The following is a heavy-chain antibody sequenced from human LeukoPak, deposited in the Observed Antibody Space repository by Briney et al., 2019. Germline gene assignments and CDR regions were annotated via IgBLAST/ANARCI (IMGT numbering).Heavy chain of an antibody. CDR1: GGSISSYY. J-gene: IGHJ5*02. V-gene: IGHV4-59*12. CDR3: ARGDVVVPAAIGVNWFDP. Sequence: SETLSLTCTVSGGSISSYYWSWIRQPPGKGLEWIGYIYYSGSTNYNPSLKSRVTISVDTSKNQFSLKLSSVTAADTAVYYCARGDVVVPAAIGVNWFDPWGQGTLVTVSS. CDR2: IYYSGST. D-gene: IGHD2-2*02.